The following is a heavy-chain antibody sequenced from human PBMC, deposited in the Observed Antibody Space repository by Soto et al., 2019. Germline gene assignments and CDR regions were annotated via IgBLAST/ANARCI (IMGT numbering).Heavy chain of an antibody. CDR3: ATQEVGGSYVYTFNP. D-gene: IGHD1-26*01. Sequence: QLQLQESGPGLVKPSETLSLTCTVSGGSISSSSYYWGWIRQPPGKGLEWIGSIYYSGGTYYNPSLKSRVTIAVDTSENHFSLKLSSVTAADTAVYYCATQEVGGSYVYTFNPWGQGTLVTVSS. J-gene: IGHJ5*02. CDR2: IYYSGGT. V-gene: IGHV4-39*02. CDR1: GGSISSSSYY.